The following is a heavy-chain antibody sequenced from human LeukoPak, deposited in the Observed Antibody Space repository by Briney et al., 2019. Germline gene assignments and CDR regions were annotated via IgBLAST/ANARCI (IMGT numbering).Heavy chain of an antibody. D-gene: IGHD5-24*01. Sequence: GGSLRLSCAASGFTFSSYAMSWVRQAPGKGLEWVSYISSSGSTIYYADSVKGRFTISRDNAKNSLYLQMNSLRAEDTAVYYCARDFRYMAPDYWGQGTLVTVSS. CDR3: ARDFRYMAPDY. V-gene: IGHV3-48*04. CDR2: ISSSGSTI. CDR1: GFTFSSYA. J-gene: IGHJ4*02.